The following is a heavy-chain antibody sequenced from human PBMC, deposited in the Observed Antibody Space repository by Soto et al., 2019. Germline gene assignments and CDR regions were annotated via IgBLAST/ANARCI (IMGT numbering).Heavy chain of an antibody. Sequence: EVHLLESGGGLVQPGGSLRLSCAASGFTFSGSATSWVRQAPGKGLEWVSTITTTGGATYYTDSVKGRFTISRDNSKNTLYLQMNTLRAEDTAVYYCAKHRGFPRSYGYDYWGQGTLVTVSS. V-gene: IGHV3-23*01. D-gene: IGHD5-18*01. CDR2: ITTTGGAT. CDR3: AKHRGFPRSYGYDY. J-gene: IGHJ4*02. CDR1: GFTFSGSA.